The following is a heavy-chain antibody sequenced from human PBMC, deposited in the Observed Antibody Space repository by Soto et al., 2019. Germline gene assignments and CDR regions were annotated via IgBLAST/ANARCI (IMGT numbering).Heavy chain of an antibody. V-gene: IGHV1-58*02. J-gene: IGHJ4*02. CDR1: GFTFTHSA. Sequence: QMQLVQSGPEVKKPGTSVTVSCKASGFTFTHSAIQWVRQAPGQRLEWIGWIGVGSGNTNYAQKFQERVTMTWDMTTSTAYMELSSLRSEDTAGYYCAAEYYDGDSDARGRSYWGQGTLVTVSS. CDR3: AAEYYDGDSDARGRSY. D-gene: IGHD3-16*01. CDR2: IGVGSGNT.